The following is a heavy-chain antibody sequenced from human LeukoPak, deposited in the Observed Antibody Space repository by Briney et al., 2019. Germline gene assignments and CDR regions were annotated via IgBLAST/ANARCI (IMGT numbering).Heavy chain of an antibody. J-gene: IGHJ6*03. CDR2: INHSGST. CDR3: ARFGVMVRGVTHRDYYYYYMDV. D-gene: IGHD3-10*01. CDR1: GGSFSGYY. Sequence: SETLSLTCAVYGGSFSGYYWSWIRQPPGRGLEWIGEINHSGSTNYNPSLKSRVTISVDTSKNQFSLKLSSVTAADTAVYYCARFGVMVRGVTHRDYYYYYMDVWGKGTTVTISS. V-gene: IGHV4-34*01.